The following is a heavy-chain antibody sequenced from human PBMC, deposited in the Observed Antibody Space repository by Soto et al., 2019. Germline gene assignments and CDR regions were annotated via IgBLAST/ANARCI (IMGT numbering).Heavy chain of an antibody. CDR1: GYTFTSYA. CDR2: INAGNGNT. Sequence: GASVKVSCKASGYTFTSYAMHWVRQAPGQRLEWMGWINAGNGNTKYSQKFQGRVTISVDTSKNQFSLKLSSVTAADTAVYYCARVVYYCSGSYYGRNYYYVMDVWGQGTTVTVSS. V-gene: IGHV1-3*01. CDR3: ARVVYYCSGSYYGRNYYYVMDV. J-gene: IGHJ6*02. D-gene: IGHD3-10*01.